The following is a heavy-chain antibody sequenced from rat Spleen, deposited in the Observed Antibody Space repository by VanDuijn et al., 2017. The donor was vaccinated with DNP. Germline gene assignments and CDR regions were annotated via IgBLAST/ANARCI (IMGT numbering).Heavy chain of an antibody. J-gene: IGHJ4*01. Sequence: EVQLVESGGGLVQPGRSLKLSCAASGFTFSNYYMAWVRQAPGKGLEWIGEINEYASRINYTPSLKDKFTISRDNAQNTLYLQMSKLGSEDTAIYYCARGRLYPHYAMDAWGQGTSVTVSS. D-gene: IGHD1-2*01. V-gene: IGHV4-2*01. CDR2: INEYASRI. CDR1: GFTFSNYY. CDR3: ARGRLYPHYAMDA.